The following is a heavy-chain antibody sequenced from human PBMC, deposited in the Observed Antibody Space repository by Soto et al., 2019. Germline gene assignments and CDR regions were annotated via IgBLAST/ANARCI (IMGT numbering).Heavy chain of an antibody. D-gene: IGHD2-2*01. CDR1: GGSFSGYY. CDR2: INHSGST. Sequence: QVQLQQWGAGLLKPSETLSLTCAVYGGSFSGYYWSWIRQPPGKGLEWIGAINHSGSTNYNPSLKSRVTISVDTSKNQFSLKLSSVTAADTAVYYCARGGGRGIVVVPAAPTNNWFDPWGQGTLVTVSS. CDR3: ARGGGRGIVVVPAAPTNNWFDP. V-gene: IGHV4-34*01. J-gene: IGHJ5*02.